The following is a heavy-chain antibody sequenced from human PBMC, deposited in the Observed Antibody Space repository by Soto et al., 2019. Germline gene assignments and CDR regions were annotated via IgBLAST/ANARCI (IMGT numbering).Heavy chain of an antibody. CDR1: GYAFTTYG. CDR2: ISAHNGNT. V-gene: IGHV1-18*01. J-gene: IGHJ4*02. D-gene: IGHD1-1*01. CDR3: ARGRYGDY. Sequence: QVHLVQSGAEVKKPGASVKVSCKGSGYAFTTYGMTWVRQAPGQGLEWMGCISAHNGNTNYAQKLQGRVTVTRDPSTSTAYMELRSLRTDDTAVNYCARGRYGDYWGQGALVSVPS.